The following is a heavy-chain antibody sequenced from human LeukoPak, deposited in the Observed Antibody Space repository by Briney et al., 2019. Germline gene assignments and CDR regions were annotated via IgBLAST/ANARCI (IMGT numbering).Heavy chain of an antibody. CDR1: GGSISNSIYY. CDR2: IYYSGST. CDR3: ARHGPAAHQTHTFDY. V-gene: IGHV4-39*01. Sequence: SETLSLTCTVSGGSISNSIYYWGWIRQPPGKGLEWIGSIYYSGSTYYNTSLKSRVTISVDTSKNQFSLKLSSVTAADTAVYYCARHGPAAHQTHTFDYWGQGTLVTVSS. D-gene: IGHD2-2*01. J-gene: IGHJ4*02.